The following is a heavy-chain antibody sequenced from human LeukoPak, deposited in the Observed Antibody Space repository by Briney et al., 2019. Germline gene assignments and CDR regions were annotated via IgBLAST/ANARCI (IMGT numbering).Heavy chain of an antibody. CDR2: IRYDGSNK. V-gene: IGHV3-30*02. J-gene: IGHJ4*02. D-gene: IGHD3-22*01. CDR3: AKKTYYYDSSGYYLDY. Sequence: GGSLRLSCAASGFTFSSYWMSWVRQAPGKGLEWVAFIRYDGSNKYYADSVKGRFTISRDNSKNTLYLQMNSLRAEDTAVYYCAKKTYYYDSSGYYLDYWGQGTLVTVSS. CDR1: GFTFSSYW.